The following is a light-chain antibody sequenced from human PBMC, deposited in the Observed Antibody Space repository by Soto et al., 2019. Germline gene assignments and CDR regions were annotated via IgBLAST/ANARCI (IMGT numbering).Light chain of an antibody. Sequence: EVVLTQSPVTLSLSPGERVTLSCRASHSVSRYFAWYQQKPGQAPRLLIYDASTRATGVPARFSGSGSGADFTLTSSSLEPEDFAVYYCQQRSSWPVTFGQGTKVEI. CDR2: DAS. CDR3: QQRSSWPVT. CDR1: HSVSRY. J-gene: IGKJ1*01. V-gene: IGKV3-11*01.